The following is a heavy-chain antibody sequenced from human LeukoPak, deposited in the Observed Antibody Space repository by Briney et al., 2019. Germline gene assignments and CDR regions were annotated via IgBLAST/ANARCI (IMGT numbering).Heavy chain of an antibody. Sequence: GESLKISCKGSGYIFTTHWIGWVRQMPGKGLEWMGIIYPGDSDTTYSPSFQGQVTISADRPISTAYLQWSSLKASDTAMYYCAKRQVAGSGFTGAFDIWGQGTVVTVSS. CDR1: GYIFTTHW. D-gene: IGHD1-14*01. V-gene: IGHV5-51*01. CDR3: AKRQVAGSGFTGAFDI. J-gene: IGHJ3*02. CDR2: IYPGDSDT.